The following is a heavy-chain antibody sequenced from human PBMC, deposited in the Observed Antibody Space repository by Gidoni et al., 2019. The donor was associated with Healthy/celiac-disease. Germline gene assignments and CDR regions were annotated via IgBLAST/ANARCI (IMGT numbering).Heavy chain of an antibody. Sequence: EVQLLESGGGLVQPGGSLRLSCAASGFTFSSYAMSWVRQAPGKGLEWVSAISGSGGSTYYADSVKGRFTISRDNSKNTLYLQMNSLRAEDTAVYYCTILSRSGYYHHDAFDIWGQGTMVTVSS. D-gene: IGHD3-3*01. CDR3: TILSRSGYYHHDAFDI. J-gene: IGHJ3*02. CDR1: GFTFSSYA. CDR2: ISGSGGST. V-gene: IGHV3-23*01.